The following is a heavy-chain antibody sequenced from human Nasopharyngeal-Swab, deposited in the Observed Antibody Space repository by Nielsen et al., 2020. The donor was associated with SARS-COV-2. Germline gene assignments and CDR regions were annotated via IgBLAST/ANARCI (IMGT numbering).Heavy chain of an antibody. D-gene: IGHD1-7*01. CDR3: ARHELELPAYYYYGMDV. J-gene: IGHJ6*02. V-gene: IGHV4-31*03. CDR2: IYYSGST. CDR1: GGSISSGGYY. Sequence: SETLSLTCTVSGGSISSGGYYWSWIRQHPGKGLEWIGYIYYSGSTYYNPSLKSRVTISVDTSKNQFSLKLSSVTAADTAVYYCARHELELPAYYYYGMDVWGQGTTVTVSS.